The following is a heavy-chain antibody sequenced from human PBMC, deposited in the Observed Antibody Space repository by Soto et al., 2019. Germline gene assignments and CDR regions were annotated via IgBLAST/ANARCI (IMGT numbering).Heavy chain of an antibody. CDR2: ISGSGGST. Sequence: GGSLRLSCAASGFTFSSYAMSWVRQAPGKGLEWVSAISGSGGSTYYADSVKGRFTISRDNSKNTLYLQMNSLRAEDTAVYYRAKDLSAATGYYYMDVWGKGTTVTVSS. J-gene: IGHJ6*03. V-gene: IGHV3-23*01. CDR3: AKDLSAATGYYYMDV. CDR1: GFTFSSYA. D-gene: IGHD3-16*02.